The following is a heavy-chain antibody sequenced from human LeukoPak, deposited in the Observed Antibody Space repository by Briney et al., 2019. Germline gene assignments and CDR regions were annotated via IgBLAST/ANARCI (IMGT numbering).Heavy chain of an antibody. J-gene: IGHJ4*02. V-gene: IGHV4-30-4*07. CDR2: IYHSGSA. CDR3: ARPAYYYGSNFDY. CDR1: GGSISSGPYS. D-gene: IGHD3-10*01. Sequence: SETLSLTCTVSGGSISSGPYSWAWIRQPLGKGLEWIGYIYHSGSASYNPSLMSRLTISVDTSKNQFSLKLSSVTAADTAVYYCARPAYYYGSNFDYWGQGTLVTVSS.